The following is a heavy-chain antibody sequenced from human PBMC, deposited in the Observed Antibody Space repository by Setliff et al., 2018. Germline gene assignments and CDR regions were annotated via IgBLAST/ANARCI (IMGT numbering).Heavy chain of an antibody. CDR1: GYTFTSYD. CDR3: ARELLFGGVIFGY. V-gene: IGHV1-46*01. D-gene: IGHD3-3*01. Sequence: ASVKVSCKASGYTFTSYDINWVRQAPGQGLEWMGIINPSGGFTSYAQKFQDRVTMTRDTSTSTVYMELSSLRSGDTAMYYCARELLFGGVIFGYWGQGTLVTVSS. CDR2: INPSGGFT. J-gene: IGHJ4*02.